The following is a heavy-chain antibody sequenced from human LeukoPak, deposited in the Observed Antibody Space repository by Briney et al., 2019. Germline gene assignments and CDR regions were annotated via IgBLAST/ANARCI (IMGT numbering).Heavy chain of an antibody. CDR1: GFTFSSYG. J-gene: IGHJ6*03. CDR3: AKAWTSYDYVWESSSVNMDV. V-gene: IGHV3-30*02. Sequence: GGSLRLSCAASGFTFSSYGMHWVRQAPGKGLEWVAFIRYDGSNKYYADSVKGRFTISRDNSKNTLYLHMNSLRAEDTAVYYCAKAWTSYDYVWESSSVNMDVWGKGTTVTIPS. CDR2: IRYDGSNK. D-gene: IGHD3-16*01.